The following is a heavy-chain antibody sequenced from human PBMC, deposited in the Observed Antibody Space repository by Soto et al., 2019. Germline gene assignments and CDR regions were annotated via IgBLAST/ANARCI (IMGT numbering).Heavy chain of an antibody. Sequence: QVQLVESGGGVVQPGRSLRLSCAASGFTFTKYGMHWVRQAPGKGLEWVTLISSDATKKNYADSVKGRFTISRDNSKNTVYLQMSSLRVEDTAVYYCARSWGFSVRGGLDPWGQGTLVTVSS. CDR1: GFTFTKYG. J-gene: IGHJ5*02. D-gene: IGHD3-10*01. CDR2: ISSDATKK. V-gene: IGHV3-30*03. CDR3: ARSWGFSVRGGLDP.